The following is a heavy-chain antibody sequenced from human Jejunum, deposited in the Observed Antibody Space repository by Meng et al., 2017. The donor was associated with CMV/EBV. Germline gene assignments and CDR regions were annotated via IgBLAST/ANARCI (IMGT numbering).Heavy chain of an antibody. D-gene: IGHD2-2*01. CDR3: AKPIDYCTSATCHRAFDS. Sequence: FRSYAMYWVRPAPGGGVKWVSGISSGGDATYYADSVKGRFTISRGNSEHTLYLQMNGLTAEDTAVYYCAKPIDYCTSATCHRAFDSWGQGTLVTVSS. CDR1: FRSYA. V-gene: IGHV3-23*01. CDR2: ISSGGDAT. J-gene: IGHJ4*02.